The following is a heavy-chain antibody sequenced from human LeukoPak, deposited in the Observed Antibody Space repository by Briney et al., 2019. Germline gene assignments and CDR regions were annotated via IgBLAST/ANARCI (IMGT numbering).Heavy chain of an antibody. D-gene: IGHD2/OR15-2a*01. CDR2: ISSGSSYI. J-gene: IGHJ6*02. V-gene: IGHV3-21*01. CDR3: ARGRISYYYYGMDV. CDR1: GFTFSSYS. Sequence: GGSLRLSCAASGFTFSSYSMNWVRQAPGKGLEWVSSISSGSSYIYYADSVKGRFTISRDNAKNSLYLQMNSLRAEDTAVYYCARGRISYYYYGMDVWGQGTTVTVSS.